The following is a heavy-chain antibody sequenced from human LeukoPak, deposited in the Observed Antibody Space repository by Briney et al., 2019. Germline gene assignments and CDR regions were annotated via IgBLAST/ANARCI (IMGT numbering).Heavy chain of an antibody. J-gene: IGHJ4*02. D-gene: IGHD2-15*01. V-gene: IGHV3-23*05. CDR1: GFTFSSNS. CDR2: INYSGNNT. Sequence: HPGGSLRLSCAASGFTFSSNSMGWVRQAPGRGLEWVPAINYSGNNTYYADSVKGRFTISRDNSKNTLYLQMHSLRAEDTAIYYCAKVYCSGGNCYSYFDYWGQGTLVTVAS. CDR3: AKVYCSGGNCYSYFDY.